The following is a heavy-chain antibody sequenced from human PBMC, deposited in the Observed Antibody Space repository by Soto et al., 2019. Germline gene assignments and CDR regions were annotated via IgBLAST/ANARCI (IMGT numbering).Heavy chain of an antibody. CDR2: INYDGTST. CDR3: AGERQLAYY. J-gene: IGHJ4*02. CDR1: GFTFSTYW. Sequence: EVQLEESGGGLVQPGGSLRLSCAASGFTFSTYWMHWVRQAPGKGLVWVSRINYDGTSTIYADSVKGRFTISRDNAKNTVYLQRNSLRPEDTAMYYCAGERQLAYYWGQGTRVTVSS. D-gene: IGHD6-6*01. V-gene: IGHV3-74*01.